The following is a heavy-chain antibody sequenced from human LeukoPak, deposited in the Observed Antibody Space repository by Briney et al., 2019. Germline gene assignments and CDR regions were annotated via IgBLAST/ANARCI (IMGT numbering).Heavy chain of an antibody. Sequence: GGSLRLSCAASGFTFSSYAMSWVRQAPGKGLEWVSAISGSGGSTYYADSVKGRFTISRDNSKNTLYLQMNSLRAEDTAVYYCAKGRYYDFWSGSVMTTVTRSSVYWGQGTLVTVSS. CDR3: AKGRYYDFWSGSVMTTVTRSSVY. J-gene: IGHJ4*02. CDR1: GFTFSSYA. CDR2: ISGSGGST. V-gene: IGHV3-23*01. D-gene: IGHD3-3*01.